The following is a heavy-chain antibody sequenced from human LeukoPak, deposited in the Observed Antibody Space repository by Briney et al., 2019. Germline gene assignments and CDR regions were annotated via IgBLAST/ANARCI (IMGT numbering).Heavy chain of an antibody. Sequence: GGSLRLSCAASGFTFSGSAMHWVRQASGKGLEWVGRIRSKASSYATTYAASVKGRFTISRDDSKNTAYLQMNSLKTEDTAVYYCTRSGFLEWPRAENYYYYGMDVWGQGTTVTVSS. CDR2: IRSKASSYAT. J-gene: IGHJ6*02. V-gene: IGHV3-73*01. CDR3: TRSGFLEWPRAENYYYYGMDV. CDR1: GFTFSGSA. D-gene: IGHD3-3*01.